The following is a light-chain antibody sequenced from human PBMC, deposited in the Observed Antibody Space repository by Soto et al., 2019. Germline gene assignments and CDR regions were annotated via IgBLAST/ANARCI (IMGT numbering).Light chain of an antibody. CDR2: GNS. CDR3: QSYDSSLSVV. Sequence: QSVLTQPPSVSGAPGQRVTISCTGSSSNIGAGYDVHWYQQLPGTAPKLLIYGNSNRPSGVPDRFSGSKSGTSASLAITWLQDEDEADYYCQSYDSSLSVVFGGGTKVNVL. CDR1: SSNIGAGYD. J-gene: IGLJ2*01. V-gene: IGLV1-40*01.